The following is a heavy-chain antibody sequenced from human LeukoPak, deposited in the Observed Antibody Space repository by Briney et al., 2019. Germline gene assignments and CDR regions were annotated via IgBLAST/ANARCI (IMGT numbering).Heavy chain of an antibody. J-gene: IGHJ4*02. CDR1: GFTFSSYE. D-gene: IGHD4-17*01. V-gene: IGHV3-48*03. Sequence: AGRSLRLSCAASGFTFSSYEMNWVRQAPGKGLEWVSYISSSGSTIYYADSVKGRFTISRDNAKNSLYLQMNSLRAEDTAVYYCARNGHDYGDYAYLDYWGQGTLVTVSS. CDR2: ISSSGSTI. CDR3: ARNGHDYGDYAYLDY.